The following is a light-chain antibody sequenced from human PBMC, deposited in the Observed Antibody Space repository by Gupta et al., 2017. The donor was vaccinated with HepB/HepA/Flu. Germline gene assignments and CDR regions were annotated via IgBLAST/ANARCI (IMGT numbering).Light chain of an antibody. CDR3: QQCFRSPVT. CDR2: WAS. J-gene: IGKJ3*01. CDR1: QSVLYSTDNDIY. Sequence: DNGMTHSPDSLAVSLGERATINCKSSQSVLYSTDNDIYLAWYQQRPGQPPMLLLDWASTRESGVPDRCSGSGSESAFTLTIRGLQAEAVSVYYFQQCFRSPVTFGPGTRVDIK. V-gene: IGKV4-1*01.